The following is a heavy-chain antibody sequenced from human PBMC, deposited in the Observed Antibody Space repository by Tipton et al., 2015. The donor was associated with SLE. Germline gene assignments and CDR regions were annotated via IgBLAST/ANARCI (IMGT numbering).Heavy chain of an antibody. V-gene: IGHV4-59*01. D-gene: IGHD2-2*02. Sequence: TLSLTCTVSGGSISSYYWSWIRQPTGKGPEWIGYIYYSGSTNYNPSLKSRVTISVDTSKNQFSLKLSSVTAEDTAVYYCARAGGCSSTGCYIGWFDPWGQGTLFTVSS. J-gene: IGHJ5*02. CDR2: IYYSGST. CDR1: GGSISSYY. CDR3: ARAGGCSSTGCYIGWFDP.